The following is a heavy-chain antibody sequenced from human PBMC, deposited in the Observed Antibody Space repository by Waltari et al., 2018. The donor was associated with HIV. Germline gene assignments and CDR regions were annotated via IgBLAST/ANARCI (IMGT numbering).Heavy chain of an antibody. V-gene: IGHV4-39*07. CDR1: VGSISSSSYY. J-gene: IGHJ4*01. Sequence: QLQLQESGPGLVKPSETLSLTCTVPVGSISSSSYYWGWIRQPPGKGLEWLGTIAFRRSTYYNPSHKSRVTISVDTSKNHCFLKLSSGTAAGTAVYYCARATRGGCSSPSCNIDYWGHGTLVTVSS. CDR2: IAFRRST. D-gene: IGHD2-2*01. CDR3: ARATRGGCSSPSCNIDY.